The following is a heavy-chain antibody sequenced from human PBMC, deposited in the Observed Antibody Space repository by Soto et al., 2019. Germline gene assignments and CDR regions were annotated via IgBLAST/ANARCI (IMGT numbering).Heavy chain of an antibody. D-gene: IGHD2-2*01. CDR2: ISSNGGST. CDR1: GFTFSSYA. V-gene: IGHV3-64D*06. Sequence: GGSLRLSCSASGFTFSSYAMHWVRQAPGKGLEYVSAISSNGGSTYYADSVKGRFTVSRDNSKNTLYLQMSSLRAEDTAVYYCVKGTHCSSTSCNWLDPWGQGTLVTVYS. CDR3: VKGTHCSSTSCNWLDP. J-gene: IGHJ5*02.